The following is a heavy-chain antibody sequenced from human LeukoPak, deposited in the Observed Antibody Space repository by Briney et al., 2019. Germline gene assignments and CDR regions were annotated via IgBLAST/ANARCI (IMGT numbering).Heavy chain of an antibody. J-gene: IGHJ4*02. D-gene: IGHD1-26*01. V-gene: IGHV3-23*01. Sequence: GGSLRLSCAASGFTFSSYAMSWVRQAPGKGLEWVSGISGSGDSTYYADSVKGRFTISRDNPKNTLYLQMNSLRAEDTALYYCAKDLGLWGELQGPDYWGQGTLVTVSS. CDR2: ISGSGDST. CDR3: AKDLGLWGELQGPDY. CDR1: GFTFSSYA.